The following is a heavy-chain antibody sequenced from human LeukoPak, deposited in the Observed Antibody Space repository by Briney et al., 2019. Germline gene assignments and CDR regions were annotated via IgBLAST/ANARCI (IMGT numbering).Heavy chain of an antibody. D-gene: IGHD3-16*02. CDR1: GGSISSGGYS. J-gene: IGHJ4*02. V-gene: IGHV4-30-2*01. CDR2: IYHSGST. Sequence: SETLSLTCAVSGGSISSGGYSWSWIRQPPGKGLEWIGYIYHSGSTYYNPSLKSRVTISVDRSKNQFSLKLSSVTAADTAVYYCARGFPPYDYVWGSYRLYYFDYWGQGTLVTVSS. CDR3: ARGFPPYDYVWGSYRLYYFDY.